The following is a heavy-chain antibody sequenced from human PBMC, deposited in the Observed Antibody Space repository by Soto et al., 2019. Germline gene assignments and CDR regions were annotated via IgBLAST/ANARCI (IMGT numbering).Heavy chain of an antibody. V-gene: IGHV3-7*03. Sequence: PGGSLRLSCAASGFTFSSYCMSWVRQAPGKGLEWVANIKEDGSEKFYADSAKGRFTISRDNAKNSLYLQMNSLRAEDTAVYYCARDHHRYSGYDYVDYWGQGTLVTVSS. D-gene: IGHD5-12*01. CDR3: ARDHHRYSGYDYVDY. CDR1: GFTFSSYC. J-gene: IGHJ4*02. CDR2: IKEDGSEK.